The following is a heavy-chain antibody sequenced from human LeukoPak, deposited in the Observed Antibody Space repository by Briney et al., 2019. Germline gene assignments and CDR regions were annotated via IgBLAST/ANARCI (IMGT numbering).Heavy chain of an antibody. CDR1: GGSFSGYY. CDR3: ARQVGYTYGQVDY. V-gene: IGHV4-34*01. D-gene: IGHD5-18*01. J-gene: IGHJ4*02. Sequence: SETLSLTCAVYGGSFSGYYWSWIRQPPGKGLEWIGEINHSGSTNYNPSLKSRVTISVDTSKNQFSLKLSSVTAADTAVYYCARQVGYTYGQVDYWGQGTLVTVSS. CDR2: INHSGST.